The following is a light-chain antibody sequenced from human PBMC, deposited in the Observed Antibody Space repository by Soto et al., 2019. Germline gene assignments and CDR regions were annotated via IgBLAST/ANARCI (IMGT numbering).Light chain of an antibody. CDR2: VNSDGSH. Sequence: QAVVTQSPSASASLGASVKLTCTLSSGHNSYAIAWHQQQPEKGPRYLMEVNSDGSHSKGDGIPDRFSGSSSGAERYLTISSLQSEDEADYYCQTWSTDIRVFGGGTKVTVL. V-gene: IGLV4-69*01. J-gene: IGLJ3*02. CDR1: SGHNSYA. CDR3: QTWSTDIRV.